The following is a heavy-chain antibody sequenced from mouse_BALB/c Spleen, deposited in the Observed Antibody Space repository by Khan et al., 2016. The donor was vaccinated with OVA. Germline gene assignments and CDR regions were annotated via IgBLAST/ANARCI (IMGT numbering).Heavy chain of an antibody. J-gene: IGHJ2*01. CDR3: ARSYFYGYYFDQ. CDR2: ISGDSSTI. Sequence: VQLKESGGGLVQPGGSRKLSCVASGLTFSSFGMHWVRQAPEKGLEWVAYISGDSSTIYYTDTVKGRFTISRDNPKNTLFLQMTSLRSEDMAMYYCARSYFYGYYFDQWGQGTTLTVSS. V-gene: IGHV5-17*02. CDR1: GLTFSSFG. D-gene: IGHD1-1*01.